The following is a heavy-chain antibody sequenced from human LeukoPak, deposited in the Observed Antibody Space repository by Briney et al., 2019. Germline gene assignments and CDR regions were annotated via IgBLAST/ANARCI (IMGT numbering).Heavy chain of an antibody. V-gene: IGHV3-30*18. Sequence: PGGSLRLSCAASGFTFSSHGMHWVRQAPGKGLEWVAVISYDGSNKYYADSVKGRFTISRDNSKNTLYLQMNSLRAEDTAVYYCAKEDNGYGDHGAFDIWGQGTMVTVSS. CDR3: AKEDNGYGDHGAFDI. CDR2: ISYDGSNK. J-gene: IGHJ3*02. D-gene: IGHD4-17*01. CDR1: GFTFSSHG.